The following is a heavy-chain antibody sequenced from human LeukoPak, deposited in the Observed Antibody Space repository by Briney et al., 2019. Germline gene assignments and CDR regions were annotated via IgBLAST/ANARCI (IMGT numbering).Heavy chain of an antibody. J-gene: IGHJ4*02. CDR3: ARGATGAHFDY. V-gene: IGHV4-4*02. CDR2: IYHSGST. CDR1: GGSISSSNW. D-gene: IGHD1-14*01. Sequence: SETLSLTCAVSGGSISSSNWWSWVRQPPGKGLEWIGEIYHSGSTNYNPSLKSRVTISVDTSKNQFSLKLSSVTAADTAVYYCARGATGAHFDYWGQGTLVTVSS.